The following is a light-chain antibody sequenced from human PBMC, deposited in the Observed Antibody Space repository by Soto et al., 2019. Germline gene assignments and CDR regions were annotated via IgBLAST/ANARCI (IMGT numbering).Light chain of an antibody. V-gene: IGKV3-11*01. CDR1: QDIRTN. J-gene: IGKJ1*01. Sequence: EIVMTQSPATLSVSPVEIVNVCCMASQDIRTNLAWYQQKPGQAPRLLIYDASNRATGIPARFSGSGSGTDFTLIISSLEPEDFAVYYCQQRSNWPWTFGQGTKVDI. CDR2: DAS. CDR3: QQRSNWPWT.